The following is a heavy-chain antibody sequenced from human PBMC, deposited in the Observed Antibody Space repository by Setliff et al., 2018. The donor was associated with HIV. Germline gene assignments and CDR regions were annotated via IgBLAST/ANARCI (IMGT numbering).Heavy chain of an antibody. CDR2: VFHSGST. J-gene: IGHJ3*02. D-gene: IGHD1-26*01. CDR3: AREGTYSGTYWVRRVASFDI. V-gene: IGHV4-38-2*02. CDR1: GYSISSGYY. Sequence: SETLSLTCAVSGYSISSGYYWGWIRQPPGKGLEWIGSVFHSGSTNYNPSLKSRITISADTPKNQFSLKLSSVTAADTAVYYCAREGTYSGTYWVRRVASFDIWGQGTMVTVSS.